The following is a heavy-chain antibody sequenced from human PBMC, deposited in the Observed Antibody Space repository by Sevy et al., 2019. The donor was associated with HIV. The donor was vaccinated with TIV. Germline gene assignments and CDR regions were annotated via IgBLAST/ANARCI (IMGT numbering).Heavy chain of an antibody. V-gene: IGHV3-7*01. D-gene: IGHD6-13*01. Sequence: GESLKISCAASGFTFSNYWMNWVRQAPGKGLEWVANIKQDGSVKYYVDSVKGRFTISRDNAKNSLYLQMNSLRAEDTAVYYCAREIAAAGSYWGQGTLVTVSS. J-gene: IGHJ4*02. CDR3: AREIAAAGSY. CDR1: GFTFSNYW. CDR2: IKQDGSVK.